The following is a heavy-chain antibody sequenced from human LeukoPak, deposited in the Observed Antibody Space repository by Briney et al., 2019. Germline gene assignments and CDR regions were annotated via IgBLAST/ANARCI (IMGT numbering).Heavy chain of an antibody. CDR3: ANSRGYGSGNL. CDR2: INSDGSST. Sequence: GGSLRLSCVASGFTFSNYWMHWVRQAPGKGLVWVSRINSDGSSTSYADSVKGRFTISRDNAKNTLYLQMNSLRAEDTAVYYCANSRGYGSGNLWGQGTLVTVSS. V-gene: IGHV3-74*01. D-gene: IGHD3-10*01. J-gene: IGHJ4*02. CDR1: GFTFSNYW.